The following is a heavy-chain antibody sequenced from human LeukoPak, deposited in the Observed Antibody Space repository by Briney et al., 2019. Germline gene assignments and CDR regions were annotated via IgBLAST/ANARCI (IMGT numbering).Heavy chain of an antibody. V-gene: IGHV3-23*01. CDR2: ISGSGGST. CDR3: AKRGDYYDSFLINYYYYYMDV. D-gene: IGHD3-22*01. Sequence: PGGTLRLSCAASGFAFSSYGMSWVRQAPGKGLEWVSAISGSGGSTYYADSVKGRFTISRDKSKNTLYLQMNSLRAEDTAVYYCAKRGDYYDSFLINYYYYYMDVWGKGTTVTISS. CDR1: GFAFSSYG. J-gene: IGHJ6*03.